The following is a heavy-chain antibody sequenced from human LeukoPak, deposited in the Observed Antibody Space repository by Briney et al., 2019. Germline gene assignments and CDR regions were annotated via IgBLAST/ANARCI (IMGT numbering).Heavy chain of an antibody. J-gene: IGHJ5*02. CDR1: GGSISSHY. CDR2: IYYSGST. D-gene: IGHD2-15*01. Sequence: SETLSLTCTVSGGSISSHYWSWIRQPPGKGLEWLGYIYYSGSTNYNPSLKSRVTISVDTSKNQFSLKLSSVTAADTAVYYCARDPFYCSGGSCYLAPSGGFDPWGQGTLVIVSS. V-gene: IGHV4-59*11. CDR3: ARDPFYCSGGSCYLAPSGGFDP.